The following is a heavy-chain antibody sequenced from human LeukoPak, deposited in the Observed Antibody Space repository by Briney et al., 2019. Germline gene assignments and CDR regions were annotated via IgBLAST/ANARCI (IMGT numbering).Heavy chain of an antibody. CDR1: GYTFTNYG. V-gene: IGHV1-18*01. Sequence: GASVKVSCKASGYTFTNYGISWVRQAPGQGLEWMGWISAYNRHTKYAQKVQGRVTMTRDTSTSTAYMELRSLRSDDTAVYYCARDGHRRYHYDSSGREDAFDIWGQGTMVTVSS. J-gene: IGHJ3*02. D-gene: IGHD3-22*01. CDR2: ISAYNRHT. CDR3: ARDGHRRYHYDSSGREDAFDI.